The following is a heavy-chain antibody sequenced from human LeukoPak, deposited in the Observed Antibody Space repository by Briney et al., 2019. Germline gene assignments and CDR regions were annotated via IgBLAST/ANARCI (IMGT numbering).Heavy chain of an antibody. CDR3: AKDNYGGNSGFDY. CDR2: ISWNSGSI. V-gene: IGHV3-9*01. CDR1: GFTFDDYA. J-gene: IGHJ4*02. Sequence: GGSLRLSCAASGFTFDDYAMHWVRQAPGKGLEWVSGISWNSGSIGYADSVKGRFTISRDNAKNSLYLQMNSLRAEDTALYYCAKDNYGGNSGFDYWGQGTLVTVSS. D-gene: IGHD4-23*01.